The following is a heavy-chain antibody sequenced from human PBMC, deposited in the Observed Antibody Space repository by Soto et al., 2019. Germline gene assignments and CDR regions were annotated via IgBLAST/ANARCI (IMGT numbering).Heavy chain of an antibody. D-gene: IGHD3-10*01. V-gene: IGHV1-2*04. CDR2: INPNSGGT. J-gene: IGHJ6*02. CDR1: GYTFTGYY. CDR3: ARDPYGSGSYYNGDYGMDV. Sequence: QVQLVQSGAEVKKPGASVKVSCKASGYTFTGYYMHWVRQAPGQGLEWMGWINPNSGGTNYAQKFQGWVTMTRDPSISTAYMELSRLRSDDTAVYYCARDPYGSGSYYNGDYGMDVWGQGTTVTVSS.